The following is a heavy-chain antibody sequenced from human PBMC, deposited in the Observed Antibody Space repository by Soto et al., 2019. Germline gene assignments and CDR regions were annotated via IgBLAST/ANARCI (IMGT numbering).Heavy chain of an antibody. CDR2: FDPEDGET. CDR3: ATWYYYESSGYRIFQH. Sequence: ASGKVTCKVSGETLTGRSMHWVRQSPGKGLEWMGCFDPEDGETIYAQKFQGRVTMTEATSTDTAYMELSSLRSEDTAVYYCATWYYYESSGYRIFQHRGQGTLVTVSS. CDR1: GETLTGRS. J-gene: IGHJ1*01. D-gene: IGHD3-22*01. V-gene: IGHV1-24*01.